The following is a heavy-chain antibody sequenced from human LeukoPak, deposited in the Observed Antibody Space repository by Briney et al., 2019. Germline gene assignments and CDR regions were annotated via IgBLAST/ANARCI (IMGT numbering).Heavy chain of an antibody. J-gene: IGHJ4*02. V-gene: IGHV3-23*01. D-gene: IGHD3-10*01. CDR2: ISGRGGGT. CDR3: ASNKAGGSGSYSAYLY. CDR1: GFTFSNYA. Sequence: PGGSLRLSCAASGFTFSNYAMSWVRQAPGKGLEWVSAISGRGGGTYYADSVKGRFTISRDNSKNTLYLQMNSLRAEDTAVYYCASNKAGGSGSYSAYLYWGQGTLVTVSS.